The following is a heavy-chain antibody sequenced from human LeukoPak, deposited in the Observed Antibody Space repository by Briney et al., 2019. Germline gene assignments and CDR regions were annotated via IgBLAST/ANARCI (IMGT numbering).Heavy chain of an antibody. Sequence: GGSLRLSCAASGFTFSSYWMHWVRQAPGKGLVWVSRINSDGSSTSYADSVKGRFTISRDNAKNTLYLQMNSLRAEDTAVYYCAKGAVAGTFLCDYWGQGTLVTVSS. CDR1: GFTFSSYW. CDR3: AKGAVAGTFLCDY. D-gene: IGHD6-19*01. CDR2: INSDGSST. V-gene: IGHV3-74*01. J-gene: IGHJ4*02.